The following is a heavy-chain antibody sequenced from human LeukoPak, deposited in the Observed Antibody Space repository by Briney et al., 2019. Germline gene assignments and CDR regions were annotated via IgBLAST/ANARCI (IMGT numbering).Heavy chain of an antibody. CDR2: IYYSGST. J-gene: IGHJ5*02. V-gene: IGHV4-31*03. CDR3: ARDRSAAGTWFNLGWFDP. CDR1: GGSISSGGYY. D-gene: IGHD6-13*01. Sequence: SETLSLTCTVSGGSISSGGYYWSWIRQHPGKGLEWIGYIYYSGSTYYNPSLESRVTISVDTSKNQFSLKLSSVTAADTAVYYCARDRSAAGTWFNLGWFDPWGQGTLVTVSS.